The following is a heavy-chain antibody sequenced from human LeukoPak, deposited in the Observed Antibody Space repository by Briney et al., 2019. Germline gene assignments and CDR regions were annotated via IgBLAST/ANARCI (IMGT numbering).Heavy chain of an antibody. Sequence: GGSLRLSCAASGFTVSSNLMSWVRQVPGKGLEWVSAIYSGGTTHYAESVKGRFTISRDNSKNTLYLQMNSLRVEDTAVYYCATEKIPDEHRGAFDVWGQGTMVTVSS. J-gene: IGHJ3*01. D-gene: IGHD2-21*01. V-gene: IGHV3-53*01. CDR1: GFTVSSNL. CDR2: IYSGGTT. CDR3: ATEKIPDEHRGAFDV.